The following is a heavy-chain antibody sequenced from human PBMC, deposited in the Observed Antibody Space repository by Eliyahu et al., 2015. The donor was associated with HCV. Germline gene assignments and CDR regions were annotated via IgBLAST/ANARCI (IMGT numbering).Heavy chain of an antibody. D-gene: IGHD2-15*01. CDR3: ARVSGSPHFDS. J-gene: IGHJ4*02. V-gene: IGHV5-10-1*01. CDR2: IDPDDSDT. CDR1: XYXFSTYW. Sequence: EVQLVXSGAXVKXPGXSLXISCXGSXYXFSTYWIHWVRQMPGKGLEWMGRIDPDDSDTNYSPSFQGHVTISVDKSISTAYLQWSSLKASDTAIYYCARVSGSPHFDSWGLGTLVIVSS.